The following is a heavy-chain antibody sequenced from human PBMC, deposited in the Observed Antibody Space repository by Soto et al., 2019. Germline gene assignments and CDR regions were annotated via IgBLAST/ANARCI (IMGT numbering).Heavy chain of an antibody. CDR2: IIPIFGTA. J-gene: IGHJ2*01. CDR3: ARSHGYSVVPAATRYWYFDL. Sequence: QVQLVQSGAEVKKPGSSVKVSCKASGGTFSSYAISWVRQAPGQGLEWMGGIIPIFGTANYAQKFQGRVTITADESTSTAYMELSSLRSEDTAVYYCARSHGYSVVPAATRYWYFDLWGRGTLVTVSS. V-gene: IGHV1-69*01. D-gene: IGHD2-2*01. CDR1: GGTFSSYA.